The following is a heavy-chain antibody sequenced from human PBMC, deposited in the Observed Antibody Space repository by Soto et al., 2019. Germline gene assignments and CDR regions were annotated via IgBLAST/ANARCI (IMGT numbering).Heavy chain of an antibody. Sequence: RGESLKISCKGSGYSFTSYWISWVRQMPGKGLEWMGRIDPSDSYTNYSPSFQGHVTISADKSISTAYLQWSSLKASDTAMYYCASKVANSGSYFGAFDIWGQGTMVTVSS. D-gene: IGHD1-26*01. V-gene: IGHV5-10-1*01. CDR2: IDPSDSYT. J-gene: IGHJ3*02. CDR3: ASKVANSGSYFGAFDI. CDR1: GYSFTSYW.